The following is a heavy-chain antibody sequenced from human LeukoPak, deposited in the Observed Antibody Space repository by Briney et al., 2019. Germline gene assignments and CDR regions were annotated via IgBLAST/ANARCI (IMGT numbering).Heavy chain of an antibody. V-gene: IGHV3-23*01. CDR2: LSGGGGST. Sequence: GGSLRLSCAASGFIFNKHAMSWVRQAPGKGLEWVSGLSGGGGSTDYADSVKGRFTVSRDNSKNTLFLQMNSLRAEDTAIYYCAKERDYGPADYWGQGTLVTVSS. CDR1: GFIFNKHA. J-gene: IGHJ4*02. D-gene: IGHD4/OR15-4a*01. CDR3: AKERDYGPADY.